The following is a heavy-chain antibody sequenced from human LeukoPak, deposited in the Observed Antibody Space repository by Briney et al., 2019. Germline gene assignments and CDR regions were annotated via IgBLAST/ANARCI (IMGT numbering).Heavy chain of an antibody. V-gene: IGHV1-2*02. CDR3: ARSKGYCSSTSCYPWFDP. CDR1: GYTFTGYY. CDR2: INPNSGGT. J-gene: IGHJ5*02. D-gene: IGHD2-2*01. Sequence: ASVKVSCKASGYTFTGYYMHWVRQAPGQGLEWMGWINPNSGGTNYAQKFQGRVTMTRDTSISTAYMELSRLRSDDTVVYYCARSKGYCSSTSCYPWFDPWGQGTLVTVSS.